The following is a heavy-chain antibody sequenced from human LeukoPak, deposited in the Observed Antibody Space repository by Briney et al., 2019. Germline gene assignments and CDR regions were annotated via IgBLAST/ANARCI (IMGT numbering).Heavy chain of an antibody. Sequence: SETLSLTCAVYGGSFSGYYWSWIRQPPGKGLEWIGEINHSGSTNYNPSLKSRVTISVDTSKNQFSLKLSSVTAADTAVYYCARDQGGVGYWGQGTLVTVSS. J-gene: IGHJ4*02. D-gene: IGHD3-16*01. V-gene: IGHV4-34*01. CDR1: GGSFSGYY. CDR3: ARDQGGVGY. CDR2: INHSGST.